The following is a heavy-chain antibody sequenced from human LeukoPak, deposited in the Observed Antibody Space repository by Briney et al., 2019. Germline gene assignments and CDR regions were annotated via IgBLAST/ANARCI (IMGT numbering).Heavy chain of an antibody. J-gene: IGHJ6*02. CDR1: GFTFSSYS. CDR2: ISSSSSYI. Sequence: GGSLRLSCAASGFTFSSYSMNWVRQAPGKGLEWVSSISSSSSYIYYADSVKGRFTISRDNAKNSLYLQMNSLRAEDTAVYYCAAGIQLWFNDYGMDVWGQGTTVTVSS. CDR3: AAGIQLWFNDYGMDV. D-gene: IGHD5-18*01. V-gene: IGHV3-21*01.